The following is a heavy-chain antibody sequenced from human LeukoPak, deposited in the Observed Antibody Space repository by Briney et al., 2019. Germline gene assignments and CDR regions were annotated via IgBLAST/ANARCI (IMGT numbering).Heavy chain of an antibody. D-gene: IGHD5-18*01. Sequence: SQTLSLTCTVSGGSISSGSYYWSWIRQPAGKGLEWIGGIYTSGSTNYNPSLKSRVTISVDTSKNQFSLKLSSVTAADTAVYYCARTRSGYSYVLGYYGMDVWGQGTTVTVSS. CDR3: ARTRSGYSYVLGYYGMDV. J-gene: IGHJ6*02. CDR1: GGSISSGSYY. V-gene: IGHV4-61*02. CDR2: IYTSGST.